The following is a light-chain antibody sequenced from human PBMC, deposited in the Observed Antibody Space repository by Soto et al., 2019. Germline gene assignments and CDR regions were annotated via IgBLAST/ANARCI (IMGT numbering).Light chain of an antibody. J-gene: IGKJ1*01. Sequence: EIVMTQSPATLSVSPGERATLSCRASQSVSSNLAWYQQKPGQAPRLLIYGASTRATGIPARFSGSGSGTEFTLTISGLQSEDFAVYYCLHYNKRPRWTFGQGTKV. V-gene: IGKV3-15*01. CDR3: LHYNKRPRWT. CDR1: QSVSSN. CDR2: GAS.